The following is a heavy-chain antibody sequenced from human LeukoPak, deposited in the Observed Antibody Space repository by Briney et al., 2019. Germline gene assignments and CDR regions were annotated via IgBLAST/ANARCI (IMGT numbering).Heavy chain of an antibody. CDR2: LNWNGGST. J-gene: IGHJ6*03. V-gene: IGHV3-20*01. D-gene: IGHD4-23*01. CDR3: ARGGGNGLYYYMDV. CDR1: GFTFDDYC. Sequence: AGGSLRLSCAASGFTFDDYCMSCVRQARGRWLEWVVGLNWNGGSTGYADSVKGRFTISRDNAKNSLYLQMSSLRAEDTALYHCARGGGNGLYYYMDVWGKGTTVTVSS.